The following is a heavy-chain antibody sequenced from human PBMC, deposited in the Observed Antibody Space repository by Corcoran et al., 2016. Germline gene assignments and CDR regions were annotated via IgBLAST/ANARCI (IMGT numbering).Heavy chain of an antibody. J-gene: IGHJ4*02. CDR2: LYSDGST. CDR3: SRAPYDSNGYTANFDY. CDR1: GFTVSTNY. D-gene: IGHD3-22*01. V-gene: IGHV3-53*01. Sequence: EVQLVESGGGLIQPGGSLRLSCAASGFTVSTNYMSWVRQAPGKGLEWVPVLYSDGSTYYADSVKGRFTISRDNSKNTLYLQMNSLRAEDTAVYYCSRAPYDSNGYTANFDYWGQGTLVTVSS.